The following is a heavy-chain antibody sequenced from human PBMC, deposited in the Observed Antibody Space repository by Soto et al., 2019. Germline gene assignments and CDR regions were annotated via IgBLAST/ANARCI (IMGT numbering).Heavy chain of an antibody. V-gene: IGHV1-18*01. D-gene: IGHD5-18*01. Sequence: QVQLVQSGAEVKKPGASVKVSCKASGYNFTSYGISWVRQAPGQGLEWMGWISTYNGNTNSAQKFQGRXTXTXXTSTSIAYMELRSLRSDDTAVYYCARDYSYGIFGYWGQGTLVTVSS. CDR3: ARDYSYGIFGY. CDR2: ISTYNGNT. J-gene: IGHJ4*02. CDR1: GYNFTSYG.